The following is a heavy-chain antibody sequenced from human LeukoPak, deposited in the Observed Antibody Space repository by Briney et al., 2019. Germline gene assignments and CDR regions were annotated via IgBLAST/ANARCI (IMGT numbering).Heavy chain of an antibody. D-gene: IGHD3-22*01. J-gene: IGHJ4*02. V-gene: IGHV3-66*01. Sequence: GGSLRLSCAASGFTVGSNTMSWVRQAPGKGLEWVSIIYSGGSTSYADSVKGRFTISRDNSKNTLYLQMNSLRTEDTAVYCCARGGSYFDISGYYFYWGQGTLVTVSS. CDR3: ARGGSYFDISGYYFY. CDR2: IYSGGST. CDR1: GFTVGSNT.